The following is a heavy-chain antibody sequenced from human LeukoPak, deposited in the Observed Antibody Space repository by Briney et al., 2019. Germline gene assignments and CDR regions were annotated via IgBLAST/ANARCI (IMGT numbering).Heavy chain of an antibody. V-gene: IGHV4-59*01. Sequence: SETLSLTCTVSGGSISSYYWSWIRQPPGKGLEWIGYIYYSGSTNYNPSLKSRVTISVDTSKNQFSLKLSSVTAAVTAVYYCATRGADGYYNYWGQGTLVTVSS. CDR2: IYYSGST. CDR1: GGSISSYY. D-gene: IGHD3-3*01. J-gene: IGHJ4*02. CDR3: ATRGADGYYNY.